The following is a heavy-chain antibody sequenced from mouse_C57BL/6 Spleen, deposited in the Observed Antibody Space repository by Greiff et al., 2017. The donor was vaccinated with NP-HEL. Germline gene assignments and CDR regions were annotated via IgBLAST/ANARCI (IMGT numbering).Heavy chain of an antibody. CDR3: ARHGPFSYYGSSSGAMDY. CDR2: FYPGSGSI. Sequence: QVQLKESGAELVKPGASVKLSCKASGYTFTEYTIHWVKQRSGQGLEWIGWFYPGSGSIKYNEKFKDKATLTADKSSSTVYMELSRLTSEDSAVYFCARHGPFSYYGSSSGAMDYWGQGTSVTVSS. J-gene: IGHJ4*01. D-gene: IGHD1-1*01. V-gene: IGHV1-62-2*01. CDR1: GYTFTEYT.